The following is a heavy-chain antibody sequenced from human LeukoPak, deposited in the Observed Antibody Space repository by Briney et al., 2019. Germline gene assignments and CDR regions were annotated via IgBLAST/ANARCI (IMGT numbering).Heavy chain of an antibody. Sequence: SQTLSLTCTVSGGSISSGDYYWSWIRQPPGKGLEWIGYIYYSGSTYYNPSLKSRVTISVDTSKNQFSLKLSSVTAADTAVYYCASAAPSITIFGVVDLVAEYFQHWGQGTLVTVSS. J-gene: IGHJ1*01. V-gene: IGHV4-30-4*01. D-gene: IGHD3-3*01. CDR2: IYYSGST. CDR1: GGSISSGDYY. CDR3: ASAAPSITIFGVVDLVAEYFQH.